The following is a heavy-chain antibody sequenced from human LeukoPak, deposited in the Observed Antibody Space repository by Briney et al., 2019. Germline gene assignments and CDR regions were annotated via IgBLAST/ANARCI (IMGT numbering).Heavy chain of an antibody. J-gene: IGHJ4*02. CDR3: ARDTPTYYYDSSGYYPTTDRVDY. V-gene: IGHV1-18*01. Sequence: ASVKVSCKASGYTFTSYGISWVRQAPGQGLEWMGWISAYNGNTNYAQKLQGRVTMTTDTSTSTAYMELRSLRSDDTAVYYCARDTPTYYYDSSGYYPTTDRVDYWGQGTLVTVSS. CDR2: ISAYNGNT. CDR1: GYTFTSYG. D-gene: IGHD3-22*01.